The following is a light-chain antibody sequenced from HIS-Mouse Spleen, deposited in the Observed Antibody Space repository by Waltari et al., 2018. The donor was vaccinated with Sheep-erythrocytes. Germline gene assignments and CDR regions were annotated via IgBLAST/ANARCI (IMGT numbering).Light chain of an antibody. CDR1: QGISSW. J-gene: IGKJ1*01. CDR3: QQANSFPPT. V-gene: IGKV1-12*01. Sequence: DRQMAQSPSPVSASVGDRVTISCRASQGISSWLGWYQQKPGKAPKLLIYAASSLQSGVPSRFSRSGSGTYFTLTISSLQPEDCATHYCQQANSFPPTFGQGTKVEIK. CDR2: AAS.